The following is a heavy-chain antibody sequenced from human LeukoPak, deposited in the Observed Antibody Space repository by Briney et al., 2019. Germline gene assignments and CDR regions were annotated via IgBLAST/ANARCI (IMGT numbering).Heavy chain of an antibody. CDR1: GFTFSDYY. CDR2: ISSSGSPT. D-gene: IGHD5-18*01. Sequence: GGSLRLSCAASGFTFSDYYMSWIRQAPGKGLEWVSHISSSGSPTYYADSVKGRFTISRDNAKNSLYLQMNSLRADDTAVYYCARSGYGYGDAFDIWGQGTMVTVSS. CDR3: ARSGYGYGDAFDI. V-gene: IGHV3-11*01. J-gene: IGHJ3*02.